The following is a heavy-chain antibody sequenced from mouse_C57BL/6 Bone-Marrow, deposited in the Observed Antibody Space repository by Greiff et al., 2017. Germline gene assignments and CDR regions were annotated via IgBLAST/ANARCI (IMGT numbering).Heavy chain of an antibody. CDR3: ARSGGWLLRDFDY. CDR2: IYPRSGNT. Sequence: QVQLQQSGAELARPGASVKLSCKASGYTFTSYGISWVKQRTGQGLEWIGEIYPRSGNTYYNEKLKGKATLTADKSSSTAYMELRSLTSEDSAVYFCARSGGWLLRDFDYWGQGTTLTVSS. CDR1: GYTFTSYG. V-gene: IGHV1-81*01. J-gene: IGHJ2*01. D-gene: IGHD2-3*01.